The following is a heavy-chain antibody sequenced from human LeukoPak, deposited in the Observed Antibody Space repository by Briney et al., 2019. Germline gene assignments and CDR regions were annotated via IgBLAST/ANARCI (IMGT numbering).Heavy chain of an antibody. D-gene: IGHD1-26*01. Sequence: PSETLSLTCTVSGGSISSHYWSWIRQPPGKGLEWIGYIYYNGSTNYNPSLKSRVTISVDTSKNQFSLKLSSVTAADTAVYYCARVGVGARNFDYWGQGTLVTVSS. J-gene: IGHJ4*02. V-gene: IGHV4-59*11. CDR3: ARVGVGARNFDY. CDR1: GGSISSHY. CDR2: IYYNGST.